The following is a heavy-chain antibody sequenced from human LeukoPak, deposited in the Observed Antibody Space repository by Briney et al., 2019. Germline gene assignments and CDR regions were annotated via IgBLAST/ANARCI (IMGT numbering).Heavy chain of an antibody. D-gene: IGHD4-11*01. J-gene: IGHJ4*02. CDR2: IYDSGST. V-gene: IGHV4-59*12. Sequence: SETLSLTCTVSGGSISSYYWSWIRQPPGKGLEWIGYIYDSGSTNYNPSLKSRVTISVDTSKTQFSLKLSSVTAADTAVYYCARESTVTGIDYWGQGTLVTVSS. CDR3: ARESTVTGIDY. CDR1: GGSISSYY.